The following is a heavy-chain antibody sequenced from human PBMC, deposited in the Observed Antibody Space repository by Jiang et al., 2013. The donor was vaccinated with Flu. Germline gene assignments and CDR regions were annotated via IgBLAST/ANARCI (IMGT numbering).Heavy chain of an antibody. CDR1: GGSFSGYY. CDR3: ARGWRYCSSTSCYRRRGDYFDY. D-gene: IGHD2-2*01. Sequence: LLKPSETLSLTCAVYGGSFSGYYWSWIRQPPGKGLEWIGEINHSGSTNYNPSLKSRVTISVDTSKNQFSLKLSSVTAADTAVYYCARGWRYCSSTSCYRRRGDYFDYWGQGTLVTVSS. V-gene: IGHV4-34*01. J-gene: IGHJ4*02. CDR2: INHSGST.